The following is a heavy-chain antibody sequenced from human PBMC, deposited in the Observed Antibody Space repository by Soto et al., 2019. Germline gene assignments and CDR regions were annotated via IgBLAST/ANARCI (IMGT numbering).Heavy chain of an antibody. J-gene: IGHJ4*02. Sequence: PGRTSETLSLTCTVSGGSISSYYWSWIRQPPGKGLEWIGYIYYSGSTNYNPSLKSRVTISVDTSKNQFSLKLSSVTAADTAVYYCAREQTGAQFDYWGQGTLVTVSS. CDR1: GGSISSYY. CDR2: IYYSGST. CDR3: AREQTGAQFDY. V-gene: IGHV4-59*01.